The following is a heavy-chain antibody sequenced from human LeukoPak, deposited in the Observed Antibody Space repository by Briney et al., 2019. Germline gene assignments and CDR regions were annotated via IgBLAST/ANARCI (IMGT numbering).Heavy chain of an antibody. D-gene: IGHD1-14*01. CDR2: IASNGGNT. J-gene: IGHJ3*02. CDR1: GFTFSAYS. CDR3: ARTYHDAFDI. V-gene: IGHV3-23*01. Sequence: SGGSLRLSCAASGFTFSAYSMTWVRQAPGKGLEWVSLIASNGGNTYYADSVKGRFTVSRDNSKNTLYLQMNSLRAEDTAVYYCARTYHDAFDIWGQGTMVTVSS.